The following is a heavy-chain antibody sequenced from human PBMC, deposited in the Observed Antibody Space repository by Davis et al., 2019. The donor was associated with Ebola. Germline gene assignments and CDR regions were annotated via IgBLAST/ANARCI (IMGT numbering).Heavy chain of an antibody. Sequence: SGPTLVHPTDTCTLTCTVSGFPLSNARMGVSWIRQPPGKALEWLAHIFSNDEKSYSTSLKSRLTISKDTSKSQVVLTMTNMDPVDTATYYCARTLRGGKYSYALFDYWGQGTLVTVSS. CDR2: IFSNDEK. V-gene: IGHV2-26*01. J-gene: IGHJ4*02. CDR1: GFPLSNARMG. D-gene: IGHD5-18*01. CDR3: ARTLRGGKYSYALFDY.